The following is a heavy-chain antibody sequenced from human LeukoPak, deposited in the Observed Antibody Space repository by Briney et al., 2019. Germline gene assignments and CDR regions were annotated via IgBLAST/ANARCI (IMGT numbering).Heavy chain of an antibody. CDR1: GYTFTGYY. V-gene: IGHV1-2*02. Sequence: ASVKVSCKASGYTFTGYYMHWVRQAPGQGLEWMGWINPNSGGTNYAQKFQGRVTMTRDTSISTAYMELSRLRSDDTAVYYCARDRYTTVLGGHYYGMDVSGQGTTVTVYS. CDR3: ARDRYTTVLGGHYYGMDV. J-gene: IGHJ6*02. CDR2: INPNSGGT. D-gene: IGHD3-10*01.